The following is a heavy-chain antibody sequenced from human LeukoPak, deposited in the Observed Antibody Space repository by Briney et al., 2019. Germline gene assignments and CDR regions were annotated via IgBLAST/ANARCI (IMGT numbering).Heavy chain of an antibody. J-gene: IGHJ5*02. CDR2: IYTSGST. D-gene: IGHD4-17*01. CDR1: GGSISSYY. Sequence: PSETLSLTCTVSGGSISSYYWSWIRQPAGKGLEWIGRIYTSGSTNYIPSLKSRVTMSVDTSKNQFSLKLSSVTAADTAVYYCARDRYHAVTTVGWFDPWGQGTLVTVSS. CDR3: ARDRYHAVTTVGWFDP. V-gene: IGHV4-4*07.